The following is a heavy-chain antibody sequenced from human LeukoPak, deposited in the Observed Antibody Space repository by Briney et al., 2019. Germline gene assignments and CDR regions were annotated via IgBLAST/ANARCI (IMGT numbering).Heavy chain of an antibody. V-gene: IGHV4-34*01. CDR2: INHSGST. CDR3: ASTPEKVGATHFDY. CDR1: GGSFSGYY. J-gene: IGHJ4*02. D-gene: IGHD1-26*01. Sequence: SETLSLTCAVYGGSFSGYYWSWIRQPPGKGLEWIGEINHSGSTNYNPSLKSRVTISVDTSKNQFSLKLSSVTAADTAVYYCASTPEKVGATHFDYWGQGTLVTVSS.